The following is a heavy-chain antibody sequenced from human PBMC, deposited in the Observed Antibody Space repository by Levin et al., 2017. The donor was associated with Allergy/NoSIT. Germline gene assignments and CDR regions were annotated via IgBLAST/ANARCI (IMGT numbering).Heavy chain of an antibody. Sequence: GGSLRLSCAASGFPFSSYPMHWVRQAPGKGLEWVAVISYDGSNKYYADSVKGRFTISRDNSKNTLYLQMNSLRAEDTAVYYCASDTSSWYDYYYGMDVWGQGTTVTVSS. V-gene: IGHV3-30*04. CDR2: ISYDGSNK. J-gene: IGHJ6*02. CDR3: ASDTSSWYDYYYGMDV. D-gene: IGHD6-13*01. CDR1: GFPFSSYP.